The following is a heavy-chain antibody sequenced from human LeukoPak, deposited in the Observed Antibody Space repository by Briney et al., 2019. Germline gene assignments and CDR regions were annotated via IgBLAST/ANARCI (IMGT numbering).Heavy chain of an antibody. V-gene: IGHV3-7*01. CDR3: AKEMGITVGGSFDY. CDR2: IKQDGSEK. J-gene: IGHJ4*02. D-gene: IGHD6-19*01. CDR1: GFTFSSYW. Sequence: GGSLRLSCAASGFTFSSYWMSWVRQAPGKGLEWVANIKQDGSEKYYVDSVKGRFTISRDNAKNSLYLQMNSLRAEDTAAYYCAKEMGITVGGSFDYWGQGTLVTVSS.